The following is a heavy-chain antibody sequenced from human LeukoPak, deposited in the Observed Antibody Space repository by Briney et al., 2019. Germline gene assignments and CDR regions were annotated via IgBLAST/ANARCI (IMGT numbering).Heavy chain of an antibody. CDR2: IYINGNT. J-gene: IGHJ4*02. Sequence: PSETLSLTCAVYGGSFSGYYWSWIRQPAGKGLEWIGHIYINGNTNYNPSLKSRVTMSVETSKNQFSLKLSSVTAADTAVYYCAREAEIQLWPTLFDYWGQGTLVTVSS. D-gene: IGHD5-18*01. CDR3: AREAEIQLWPTLFDY. V-gene: IGHV4-4*07. CDR1: GGSFSGYY.